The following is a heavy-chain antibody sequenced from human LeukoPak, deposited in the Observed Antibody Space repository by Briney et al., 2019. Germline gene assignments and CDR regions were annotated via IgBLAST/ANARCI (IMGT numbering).Heavy chain of an antibody. J-gene: IGHJ6*02. D-gene: IGHD5-12*01. V-gene: IGHV1-69*01. Sequence: GSSVKVSCKASGGTFSSYAISWVRQATGQGLEWMGGIIPIFGTANYAQKFQGRVTITADESTSTAYKELSSLRSEDTAVYYCARGTSSGVYSGHEDYYYYGMDVWGQGTTVTVSS. CDR1: GGTFSSYA. CDR3: ARGTSSGVYSGHEDYYYYGMDV. CDR2: IIPIFGTA.